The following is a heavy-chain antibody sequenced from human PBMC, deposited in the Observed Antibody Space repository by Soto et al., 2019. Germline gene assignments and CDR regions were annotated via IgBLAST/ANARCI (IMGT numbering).Heavy chain of an antibody. Sequence: QVPLVESGGGVVQPGRSLRLSCAASGFTFSSYGIHWVRQAPGKGLEWVALISYDGTDKYYADSVKGRFTISRDNSKYTLDLQMSSLGPEDTAVYYCVKERYAQLWLEDYGMDVWGQGTTVTV. D-gene: IGHD5-18*01. CDR3: VKERYAQLWLEDYGMDV. V-gene: IGHV3-30*18. CDR2: ISYDGTDK. J-gene: IGHJ6*02. CDR1: GFTFSSYG.